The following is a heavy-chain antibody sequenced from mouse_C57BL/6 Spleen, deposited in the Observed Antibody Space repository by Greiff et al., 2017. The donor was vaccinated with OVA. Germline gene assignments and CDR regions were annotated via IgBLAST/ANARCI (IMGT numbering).Heavy chain of an antibody. Sequence: EVHLVESGGGLVQPGGSLKLSCAASGFTFSDYYMYWVRQTPEKRLEWVAYISNGGGSNYYSDTVKGRFTISRDNAKNTLYLQMSRLKSEDTAMYYCARQGHYYGSSPFAYWGQGTLVTVSA. D-gene: IGHD1-1*01. CDR1: GFTFSDYY. J-gene: IGHJ3*01. V-gene: IGHV5-12*01. CDR2: ISNGGGSN. CDR3: ARQGHYYGSSPFAY.